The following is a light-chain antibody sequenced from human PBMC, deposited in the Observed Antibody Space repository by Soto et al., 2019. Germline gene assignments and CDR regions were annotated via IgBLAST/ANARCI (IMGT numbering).Light chain of an antibody. CDR1: QCIRHW. CDR3: QHYHTYRT. V-gene: IGKV1-5*01. Sequence: DIQLSQAPSTLSASFGDRGIITCGACQCIRHWLGWSQQQPGKAPNLLISDASILESGGPSRFSSSTSGTEFTLTISILQPDDFATYYCQHYHTYRTFGQGTKVDIK. CDR2: DAS. J-gene: IGKJ1*01.